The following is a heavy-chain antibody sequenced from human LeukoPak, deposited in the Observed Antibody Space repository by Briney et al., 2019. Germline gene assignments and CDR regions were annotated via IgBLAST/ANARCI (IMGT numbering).Heavy chain of an antibody. CDR3: ARYRVRTMRDD. Sequence: PSETLSLTCSVSGDSFSSSNYYWGWIRQPPGKGLEWIGSITYSGRTNYNPSLKGRVTMSVDTSKIQFPLKLSSVTAADTAVYYCARYRVRTMRDDWGQGTLVTVSS. V-gene: IGHV4-39*01. CDR1: GDSFSSSNYY. CDR2: ITYSGRT. D-gene: IGHD1-7*01. J-gene: IGHJ4*02.